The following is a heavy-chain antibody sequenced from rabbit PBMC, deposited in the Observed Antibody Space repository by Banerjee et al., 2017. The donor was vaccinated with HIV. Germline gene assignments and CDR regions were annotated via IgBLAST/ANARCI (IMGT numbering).Heavy chain of an antibody. CDR3: ARDLGGSSDL. J-gene: IGHJ6*01. V-gene: IGHV1S45*01. Sequence: QEQLEESGGDLVKPEGSLTLTCKASGFSFSNGYYMCWVRQAPGKGLEWIACINAANDGNKCYASWAKGRFTISKTSSTTVTLEMTSLTAADTATYFCARDLGGSSDLWGPGTLVTVS. D-gene: IGHD8-1*01. CDR2: INAANDGNK. CDR1: GFSFSNGYY.